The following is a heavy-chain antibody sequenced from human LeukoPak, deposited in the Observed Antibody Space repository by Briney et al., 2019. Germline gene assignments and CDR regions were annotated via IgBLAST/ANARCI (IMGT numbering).Heavy chain of an antibody. Sequence: PSETLSLTCTVSGGSISSYYWSWIRQPPGKGLEWIGYIYYSGSTNYNPSLKSRVTISVDTSENQFSLKLSSVTAADTAVYYCARVGHRVARRTYYYYMDVWGKGTTVTVSS. CDR2: IYYSGST. V-gene: IGHV4-59*01. J-gene: IGHJ6*03. D-gene: IGHD5-12*01. CDR3: ARVGHRVARRTYYYYMDV. CDR1: GGSISSYY.